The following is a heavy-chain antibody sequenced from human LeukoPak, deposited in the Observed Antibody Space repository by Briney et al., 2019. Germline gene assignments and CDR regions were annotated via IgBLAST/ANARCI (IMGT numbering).Heavy chain of an antibody. V-gene: IGHV3-74*01. Sequence: GGSLRLSCAASGFTFSNYWMHWVRQAPGKGLVWVSRINSDGINTSYADSVKGRFTISRDNAKNTLNLQMNSLRAEDTAVYYCARARRYYYYYYMDVWGKGTTVTVSS. J-gene: IGHJ6*03. CDR2: INSDGINT. CDR1: GFTFSNYW. CDR3: ARARRYYYYYYMDV.